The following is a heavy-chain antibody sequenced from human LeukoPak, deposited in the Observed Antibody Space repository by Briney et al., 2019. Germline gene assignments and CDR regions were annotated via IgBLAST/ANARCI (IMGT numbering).Heavy chain of an antibody. Sequence: GGSLRLSCAASGFTFSTYAMKWVRQAPGKGLEWVSAISGSGGSTYYADSVKGRFTISRDNSKNTLYLQMNSLRAEDTAVYYCAKDKRFGELGVYWGQGTLVTVSS. CDR3: AKDKRFGELGVY. V-gene: IGHV3-23*01. J-gene: IGHJ4*02. D-gene: IGHD3-10*01. CDR2: ISGSGGST. CDR1: GFTFSTYA.